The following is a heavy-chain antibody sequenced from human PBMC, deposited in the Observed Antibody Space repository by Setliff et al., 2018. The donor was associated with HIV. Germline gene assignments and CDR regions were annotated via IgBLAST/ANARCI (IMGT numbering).Heavy chain of an antibody. Sequence: ETLSLTCTVSGYSISSSAMNWVRQAPGKGLEWVSTICGNSGCTYYADSVKGRFTISRDNSKNTLYLQMNSLRAEDTAVYYCAKTLWFGELSRWFDPWGQGTLVTVSS. CDR1: GYSISSSA. CDR3: AKTLWFGELSRWFDP. J-gene: IGHJ5*02. V-gene: IGHV3-23*01. D-gene: IGHD3-10*01. CDR2: ICGNSGCT.